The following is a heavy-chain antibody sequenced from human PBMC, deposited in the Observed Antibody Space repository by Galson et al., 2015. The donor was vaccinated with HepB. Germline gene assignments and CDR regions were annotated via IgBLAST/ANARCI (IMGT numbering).Heavy chain of an antibody. CDR2: ISGSGGST. CDR1: GFTFINHA. V-gene: IGHV3-23*01. Sequence: SLRLSCAASGFTFINHAMNWVRRAPGKGLAWVSGISGSGGSTYYADSVKGRLTISRDNSKNTLYLKMNSLRAEDTAVYYCAKDLDYYDSSTGDWGQGTMVTVSS. D-gene: IGHD3-22*01. CDR3: AKDLDYYDSSTGD. J-gene: IGHJ3*01.